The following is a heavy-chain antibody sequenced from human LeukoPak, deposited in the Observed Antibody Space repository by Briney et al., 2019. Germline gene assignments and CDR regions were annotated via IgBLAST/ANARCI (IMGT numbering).Heavy chain of an antibody. CDR1: GYTFTSYY. Sequence: GASVTVSCTASGYTFTSYYMHWVRQAPGQGLEWMGIINPRGGSTSYARKFQGRVTMTRDTSTSTVYMELSSLRSEDTAVYYCARELIAQPSLLAFDIWGQGTMVTVSS. CDR2: INPRGGST. J-gene: IGHJ3*02. D-gene: IGHD3-22*01. V-gene: IGHV1-46*01. CDR3: ARELIAQPSLLAFDI.